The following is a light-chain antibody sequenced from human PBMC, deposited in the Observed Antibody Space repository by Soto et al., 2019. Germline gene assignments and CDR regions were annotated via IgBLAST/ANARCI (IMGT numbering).Light chain of an antibody. CDR1: QSVSSN. V-gene: IGKV3-15*01. CDR3: QQYNNWWT. Sequence: IVMTQSPATLSVSPGERATLSCRASQSVSSNLAWYQQKPGQAPRLLIYGASMRATAIPARFSGSGSGTEFTLTISSLKSEDFAVYYCQQYNNWWTFGQGTKVEIK. J-gene: IGKJ1*01. CDR2: GAS.